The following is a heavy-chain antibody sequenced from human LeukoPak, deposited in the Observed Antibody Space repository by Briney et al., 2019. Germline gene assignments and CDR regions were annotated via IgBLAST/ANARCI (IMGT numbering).Heavy chain of an antibody. Sequence: ASVKVSCKASGYTFTSYYMHWVRQAPGKGLEWMGIINPSGGSTSYAQQFQGRVTMTRDTSTSTVYMELSSLRSEDTAVYYCARARRFGVVINYFDYWGQGTLVTVSS. J-gene: IGHJ4*02. V-gene: IGHV1-46*01. CDR2: INPSGGST. D-gene: IGHD3-3*01. CDR3: ARARRFGVVINYFDY. CDR1: GYTFTSYY.